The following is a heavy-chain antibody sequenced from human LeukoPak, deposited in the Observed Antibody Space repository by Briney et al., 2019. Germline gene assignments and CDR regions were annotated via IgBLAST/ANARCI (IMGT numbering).Heavy chain of an antibody. V-gene: IGHV3-21*01. CDR2: ISSGSSYI. Sequence: GGSLRLSCAASGFTFSTYSMNWVRQAPGKGLEWVSSISSGSSYIYYADSVKGRFTISRDNAKNSLYLQMSSLRAEDTAVYYCARDLYCSGGSCAGYFDYWGQGTLVTVSS. CDR3: ARDLYCSGGSCAGYFDY. J-gene: IGHJ4*02. D-gene: IGHD2-15*01. CDR1: GFTFSTYS.